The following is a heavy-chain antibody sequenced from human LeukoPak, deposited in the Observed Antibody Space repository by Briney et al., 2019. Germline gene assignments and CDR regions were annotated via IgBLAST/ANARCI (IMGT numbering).Heavy chain of an antibody. CDR3: ARDDRDTAMVTDWFDP. CDR2: INPNSGGT. Sequence: ASVKVSCKASGYTFTGYYMHWVRQAPGQGLEWMGWINPNSGGTNYAQKFQGRVTMTRDTSISTAYMELSRLRSDDTAVYYCARDDRDTAMVTDWFDPWGQGNLVTVSS. J-gene: IGHJ5*02. CDR1: GYTFTGYY. D-gene: IGHD5-18*01. V-gene: IGHV1-2*02.